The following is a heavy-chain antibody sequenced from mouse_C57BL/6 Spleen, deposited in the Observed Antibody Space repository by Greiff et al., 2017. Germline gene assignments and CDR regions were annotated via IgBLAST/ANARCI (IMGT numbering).Heavy chain of an antibody. J-gene: IGHJ4*01. V-gene: IGHV7-3*01. D-gene: IGHD1-1*01. CDR1: GFTFTDYY. CDR3: ARYKSYGSSYDYAMDY. CDR2: IRNKATGYTT. Sequence: DVHLVESGGGLVQPGGSLSLSCAASGFTFTDYYMSWVRQPPGKALEWLGFIRNKATGYTTEYSAPVKGRFTISRDNSQSILYLQMHALRAEDSATYYCARYKSYGSSYDYAMDYWGQGTSGTVSS.